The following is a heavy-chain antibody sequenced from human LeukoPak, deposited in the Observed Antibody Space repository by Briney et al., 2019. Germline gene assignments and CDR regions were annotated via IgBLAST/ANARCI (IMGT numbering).Heavy chain of an antibody. CDR3: AREYYDFWSGYYPYYYGMDV. J-gene: IGHJ6*02. D-gene: IGHD3-3*01. CDR1: GFTFSSYS. Sequence: GGSLRLSCAASGFTFSSYSMNWIRQAPGKGLEWVAVISYDGSNKYYADSVKGRFTISRDNSKNTLYLQMNSLRAEDTAVYYCAREYYDFWSGYYPYYYGMDVWGQGTTVTVSS. CDR2: ISYDGSNK. V-gene: IGHV3-30*03.